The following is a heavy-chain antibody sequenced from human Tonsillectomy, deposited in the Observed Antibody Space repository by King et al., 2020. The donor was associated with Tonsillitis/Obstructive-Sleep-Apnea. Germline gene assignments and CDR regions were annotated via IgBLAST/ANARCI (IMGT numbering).Heavy chain of an antibody. CDR3: AKEREDIVVVPAAVYYYGLDV. CDR1: GFNFSSYA. J-gene: IGHJ6*02. CDR2: ISGSGGST. Sequence: VQLVESGGGLVQPGGSLRLSCAASGFNFSSYAMSWVRQAPGKGLEWVSGISGSGGSTYYADSVKGRFTISRDNSKNTLYLQMSSLRAEDTAVYYCAKEREDIVVVPAAVYYYGLDVWGQGTTVTVSS. V-gene: IGHV3-23*04. D-gene: IGHD2-2*01.